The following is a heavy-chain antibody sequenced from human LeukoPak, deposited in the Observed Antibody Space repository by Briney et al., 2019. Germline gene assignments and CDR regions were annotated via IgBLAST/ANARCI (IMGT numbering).Heavy chain of an antibody. D-gene: IGHD4-11*01. J-gene: IGHJ4*02. CDR3: AKEGRPPGTDNYSNWLFDDY. Sequence: GGSLRLSCAASGFTLSSYGMHWVRQAPGKGLEWVAFIRFDGSIKYYAESVKGRFTISRDNSKNTLYVKMNSLRDEDTAVYYCAKEGRPPGTDNYSNWLFDDYWGQGTLVTVSS. CDR1: GFTLSSYG. V-gene: IGHV3-30*02. CDR2: IRFDGSIK.